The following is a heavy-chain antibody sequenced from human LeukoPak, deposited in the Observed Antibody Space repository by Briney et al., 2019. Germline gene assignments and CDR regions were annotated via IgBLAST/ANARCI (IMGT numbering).Heavy chain of an antibody. Sequence: SETLSLTCTVSGGSISSYYWSWIRQPPGKGLEWIGYIYYSRSTNYNPSLKSRVTISVDTSKNQFSLKLSSVTAADTAVYYCARVGLWDYFDYWGQGTLVTVSS. J-gene: IGHJ4*02. CDR1: GGSISSYY. CDR3: ARVGLWDYFDY. V-gene: IGHV4-59*01. CDR2: IYYSRST. D-gene: IGHD5-18*01.